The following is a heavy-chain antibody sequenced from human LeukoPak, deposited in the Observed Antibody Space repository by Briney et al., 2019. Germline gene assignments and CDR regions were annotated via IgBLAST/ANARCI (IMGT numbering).Heavy chain of an antibody. CDR2: IWYDGSNK. CDR1: GFTFSSYG. Sequence: GGSLRLSCAASGFTFSSYGMHWVRQAPGKGLEWVAVIWYDGSNKYYVDSVKGRFTISRDNYKNTLYLQMNSLRAEDTAVYYCARDAHSSSSLFDYWGQGTLVTVSS. J-gene: IGHJ4*02. CDR3: ARDAHSSSSLFDY. V-gene: IGHV3-33*01. D-gene: IGHD6-6*01.